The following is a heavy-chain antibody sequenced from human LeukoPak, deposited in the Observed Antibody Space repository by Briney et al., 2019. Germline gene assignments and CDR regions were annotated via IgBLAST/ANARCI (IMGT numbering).Heavy chain of an antibody. Sequence: GGSLRLSCAASGFTFTAYAMSWVRQAPGKGLEWVSVISVNGGTTYYTAPVRGRFTVSRDNSKNTLYLQMNSLRAEDTAVYYCAKVNCSSTSCYTEGYFDYWGQGTLVTVSS. CDR2: ISVNGGTT. V-gene: IGHV3-23*01. D-gene: IGHD2-2*02. J-gene: IGHJ4*02. CDR3: AKVNCSSTSCYTEGYFDY. CDR1: GFTFTAYA.